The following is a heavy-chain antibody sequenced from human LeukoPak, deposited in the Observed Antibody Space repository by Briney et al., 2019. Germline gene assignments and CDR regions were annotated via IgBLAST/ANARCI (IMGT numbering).Heavy chain of an antibody. CDR2: IDVVGRN. Sequence: SETLSLTCTVSGGSISSYYWSWIRQPPGKGLEWIGYIDVVGRNNYNPSLKSRVTTSVDTSKNQFSLKLSSVTAADTAVYYCARQSGYCSGGSCYAYYMDVWGKGTTVSPSS. D-gene: IGHD2-15*01. CDR1: GGSISSYY. J-gene: IGHJ6*03. CDR3: ARQSGYCSGGSCYAYYMDV. V-gene: IGHV4-59*08.